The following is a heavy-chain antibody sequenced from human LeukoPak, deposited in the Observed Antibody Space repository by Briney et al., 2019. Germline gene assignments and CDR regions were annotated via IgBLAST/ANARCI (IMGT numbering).Heavy chain of an antibody. J-gene: IGHJ4*02. Sequence: ASVKVSCKASGYTFTSYYMHWVRQAPGQGLEWMGIINPSGGSTSYAQKFQGRVTMTRDTSTSTVYMELSSLRSEDMAVYYCARESADTNYYDSSGPLGYWGQGTLVTVSS. CDR2: INPSGGST. V-gene: IGHV1-46*01. D-gene: IGHD3-22*01. CDR3: ARESADTNYYDSSGPLGY. CDR1: GYTFTSYY.